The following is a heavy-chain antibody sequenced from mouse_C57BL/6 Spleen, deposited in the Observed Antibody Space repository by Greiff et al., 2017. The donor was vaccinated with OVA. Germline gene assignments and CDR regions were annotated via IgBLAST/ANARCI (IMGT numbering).Heavy chain of an antibody. V-gene: IGHV5-4*01. CDR1: GFTFSSYA. D-gene: IGHD1-1*01. CDR3: ARPDYCGSSTLAMDY. Sequence: EVQGVESGGGLVKPGGSLKLSCAASGFTFSSYAMSWVRQTPEKRLEWVATISDGGSYTYYPDNVKGRFTISRDNAKNNLYLQMSHLKSENTAMYYCARPDYCGSSTLAMDYWGQGTSVTVSS. CDR2: ISDGGSYT. J-gene: IGHJ4*01.